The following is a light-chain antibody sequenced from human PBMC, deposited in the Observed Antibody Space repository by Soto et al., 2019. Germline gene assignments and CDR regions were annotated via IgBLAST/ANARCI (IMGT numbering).Light chain of an antibody. CDR2: GAS. Sequence: EIVMTQSPDTLSVSPGDRATLSCRASQTVSSKLAWYQQRPDQAPRLLIYGASTRATGIPARFSGSGSETEFTLTISSLQSEDFAVYYCQQYTNWPPTTFGQGTKLEIK. CDR1: QTVSSK. V-gene: IGKV3-15*01. J-gene: IGKJ2*01. CDR3: QQYTNWPPTT.